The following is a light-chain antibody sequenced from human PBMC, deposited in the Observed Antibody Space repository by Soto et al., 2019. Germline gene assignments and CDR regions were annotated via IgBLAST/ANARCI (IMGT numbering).Light chain of an antibody. Sequence: EIVLTQSPGTLSLSPGERATLSCRASQSVSSSYLAWYQKKPGQAPRLLIYGASSRATGIPDRFSGSGSGTDFTLTISRLEPEDFAVYYCQQYGSSLYTSGQGTKLEIK. CDR2: GAS. CDR1: QSVSSSY. J-gene: IGKJ2*01. CDR3: QQYGSSLYT. V-gene: IGKV3-20*01.